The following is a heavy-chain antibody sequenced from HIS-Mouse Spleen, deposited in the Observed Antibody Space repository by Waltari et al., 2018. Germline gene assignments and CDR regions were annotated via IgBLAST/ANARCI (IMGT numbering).Heavy chain of an antibody. V-gene: IGHV3-7*01. J-gene: IGHJ4*02. D-gene: IGHD7-27*01. CDR3: ARDGGTGDFDY. CDR1: GFTLGSDW. Sequence: EVQLVESGGGWVRPGGSLGLSLAPSGFTLGSDWLSWVRQAPGKGLGWVANIKQDGSEKYYVDSVKGRFTISRDNAKNSLYLQMNSLRAEDTAVYYCARDGGTGDFDYWGQGTLVTVSS. CDR2: IKQDGSEK.